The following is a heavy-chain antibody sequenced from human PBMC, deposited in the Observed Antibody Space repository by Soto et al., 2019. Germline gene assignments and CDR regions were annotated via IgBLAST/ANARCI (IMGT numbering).Heavy chain of an antibody. CDR3: ARAMAGITDYYFDY. CDR2: ITPMLDTT. V-gene: IGHV1-69*01. D-gene: IGHD3-10*01. CDR1: GGTLSDHA. J-gene: IGHJ4*02. Sequence: QVHLVQSGAELKKPGASVKVSCKASGGTLSDHAINWVRQAPGEGLEWMGGITPMLDTTNYAPKFQGRLTITADDSTDTVYMDLSGLRSDDTAVYYCARAMAGITDYYFDYWGQGSLVTVSS.